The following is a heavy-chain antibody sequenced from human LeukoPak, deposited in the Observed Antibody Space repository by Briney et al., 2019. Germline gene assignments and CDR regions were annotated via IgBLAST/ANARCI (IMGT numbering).Heavy chain of an antibody. J-gene: IGHJ5*02. D-gene: IGHD4-17*01. CDR1: GFTFSDFY. V-gene: IGHV3-11*01. Sequence: GGSLRLSCAASGFTFSDFYMSWIRQAPGKGLEWVSYISSSGSTIYYADSVKGRFTISRDNAKNSLYLQMNSLRAEDTAVYYCAKERDYGDYDHWGQGTLVTVSS. CDR2: ISSSGSTI. CDR3: AKERDYGDYDH.